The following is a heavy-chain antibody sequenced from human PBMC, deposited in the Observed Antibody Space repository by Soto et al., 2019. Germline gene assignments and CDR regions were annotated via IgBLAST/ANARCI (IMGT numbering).Heavy chain of an antibody. D-gene: IGHD3-10*01. V-gene: IGHV3-30-3*01. Sequence: PGGSLRLSCAASGFTFSSYAMHWVRQAPGKGLEWVAVISYDGSNKYYADSVKGRFTISRDNSKNTLYLQMNSLRAEDTAVYYCERDQRITMVRGVIGHWGQGTLVTVYS. J-gene: IGHJ4*02. CDR2: ISYDGSNK. CDR3: ERDQRITMVRGVIGH. CDR1: GFTFSSYA.